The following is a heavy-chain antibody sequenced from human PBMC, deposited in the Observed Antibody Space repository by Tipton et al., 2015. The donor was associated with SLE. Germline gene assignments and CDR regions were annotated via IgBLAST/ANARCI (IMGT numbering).Heavy chain of an antibody. D-gene: IGHD5-12*01. CDR1: SGSISSHH. CDR3: ARGNKVEEALAF. V-gene: IGHV4-59*11. J-gene: IGHJ4*02. Sequence: TLSLTCTVSSGSISSHHWNWIRQPPGKGLEWIGDIHYSGSTNYNPSHKSRVTMSVDTSKNQFSLRLKTVTAEDTAVYYCARGNKVEEALAFWGPGILVSVSS. CDR2: IHYSGST.